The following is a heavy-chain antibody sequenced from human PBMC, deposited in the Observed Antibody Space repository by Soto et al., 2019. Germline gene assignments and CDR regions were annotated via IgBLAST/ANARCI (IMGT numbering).Heavy chain of an antibody. J-gene: IGHJ4*02. D-gene: IGHD2-2*02. V-gene: IGHV1-3*01. CDR1: GYTLTSYA. CDR2: INAGNGNT. CDR3: AKSATVPAAIAY. Sequence: SVKIYCRASGYTLTSYAMHWVRQAPGQRLEWMGWINAGNGNTKYSQKFQGRVTITRDTSASTAYMELSSLRSEDTAVYYCAKSATVPAAIAYWGQGTLVTVSS.